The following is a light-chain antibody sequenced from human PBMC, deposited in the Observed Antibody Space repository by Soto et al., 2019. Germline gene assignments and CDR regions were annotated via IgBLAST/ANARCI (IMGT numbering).Light chain of an antibody. J-gene: IGLJ2*01. Sequence: QSVLTQPPSASGTPGQRVTISCSGSSSNIGSNYVSWYLQLPGTAPKLLSYRDDQRPSGVPDRFSGSKSGTSASLAISGLQSEDEADYYCATWDDSLPAVFGGGTKLTVL. V-gene: IGLV1-47*01. CDR1: SSNIGSNY. CDR3: ATWDDSLPAV. CDR2: RDD.